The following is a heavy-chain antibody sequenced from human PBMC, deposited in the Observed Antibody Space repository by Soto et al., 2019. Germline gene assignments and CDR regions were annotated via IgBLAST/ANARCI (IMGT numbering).Heavy chain of an antibody. CDR2: ISYSGST. J-gene: IGHJ6*02. Sequence: PSETLSLTCSVSGGSISSSFWSWIRQPPGKELEWIGYISYSGSTTYNPSLKSRITLSVDTSKNQFSLRVASVTAADTAVYYCARGHRAMEYYYYYGMAVWGQGTTVTVSS. D-gene: IGHD5-18*01. CDR3: ARGHRAMEYYYYYGMAV. CDR1: GGSISSSF. V-gene: IGHV4-59*01.